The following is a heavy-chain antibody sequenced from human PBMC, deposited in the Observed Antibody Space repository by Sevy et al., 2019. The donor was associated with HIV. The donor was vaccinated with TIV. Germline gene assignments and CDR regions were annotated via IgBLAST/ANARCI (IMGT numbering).Heavy chain of an antibody. D-gene: IGHD2-2*01. CDR2: IYPGDSDT. CDR3: ARYPIVVVPAAEYYFDY. CDR1: GYTFTNYW. V-gene: IGHV5-51*01. Sequence: GESLKISCKGSGYTFTNYWIGWVRQMHGKGLEWMGIIYPGDSDTRYSPSFQGQVTISADKSISTAYLQWSSLKASDTAMYYCARYPIVVVPAAEYYFDYWGQGTLVTVSS. J-gene: IGHJ4*02.